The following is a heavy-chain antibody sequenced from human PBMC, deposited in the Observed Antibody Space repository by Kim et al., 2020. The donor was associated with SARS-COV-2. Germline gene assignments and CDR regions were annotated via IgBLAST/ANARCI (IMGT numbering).Heavy chain of an antibody. V-gene: IGHV4-39*01. CDR3: ARHVGRLFIAPAPDYF. Sequence: SETLSLTCTVSGGSISSSSYYWGWIRQPPGKGLEWIGSIYYSGSTYYNPSLKSRVTISVDTSKNQFSLKLSSVTASDTAVYYCARHVGRLFIAPAPDYF. J-gene: IGHJ4*01. CDR1: GGSISSSSYY. CDR2: IYYSGST. D-gene: IGHD6-13*01.